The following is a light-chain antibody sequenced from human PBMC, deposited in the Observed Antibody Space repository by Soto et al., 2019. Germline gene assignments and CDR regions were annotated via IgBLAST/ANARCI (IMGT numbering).Light chain of an antibody. CDR3: QQLRLYPST. V-gene: IGKV1-9*01. CDR1: QDIAIY. CDR2: AAS. Sequence: IHLTQSSSSVSASVGDRVPITCRASQDIAIYLAWYQQKPGEAPKLLIYAASTLYGGVPSRFSGSGSGTDFALTITSLQAEDFATYYCQQLRLYPSTFGGGTKVDIK. J-gene: IGKJ4*01.